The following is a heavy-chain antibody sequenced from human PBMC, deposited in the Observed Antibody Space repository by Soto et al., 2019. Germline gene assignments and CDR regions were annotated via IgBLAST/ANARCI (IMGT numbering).Heavy chain of an antibody. CDR3: AKVMYTWNDVAAFDS. D-gene: IGHD1-1*01. CDR1: SFTFSNFA. J-gene: IGHJ4*02. Sequence: AHLSESGGGLQQPGGSLKLSCEASSFTFSNFAMSWVRQAPGKGLEWISTIAVTAGSTYYTDSVRGRFTISRDNSKNTLYLEMNSLRAEDTALYYCAKVMYTWNDVAAFDSWGQGTLVAVSS. V-gene: IGHV3-23*01. CDR2: IAVTAGST.